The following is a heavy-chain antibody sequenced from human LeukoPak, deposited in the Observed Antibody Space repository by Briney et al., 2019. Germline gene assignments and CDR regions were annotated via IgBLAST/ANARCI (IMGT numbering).Heavy chain of an antibody. CDR2: IKQDGSKK. V-gene: IGHV3-7*04. D-gene: IGHD5-24*01. CDR1: GFTFSSYA. J-gene: IGHJ4*02. CDR3: TRVGYIDEGIDY. Sequence: PGGSLRLSCAASGFTFSSYAMHWVRQAPGKGLEWVANIKQDGSKKSYVDSVKGRFTISRDNAKNSLYLQMNSLRAEDTAINYCTRVGYIDEGIDYWGQGTLVTVSS.